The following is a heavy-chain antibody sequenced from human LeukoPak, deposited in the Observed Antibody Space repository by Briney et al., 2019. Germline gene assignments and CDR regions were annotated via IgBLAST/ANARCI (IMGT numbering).Heavy chain of an antibody. CDR1: GFTFSSYA. CDR3: ARASDSTGYYSGDY. CDR2: ISYDGSNK. V-gene: IGHV3-30*04. Sequence: PGGPLSLSCAASGFTFSSYAMHWFRQAPAKGLEGGAVISYDGSNKYYADSVKGRFTISRDNSKNTLYLQMNGLRAEDTAIYYCARASDSTGYYSGDYWGQGNLVTVSS. D-gene: IGHD3-22*01. J-gene: IGHJ4*02.